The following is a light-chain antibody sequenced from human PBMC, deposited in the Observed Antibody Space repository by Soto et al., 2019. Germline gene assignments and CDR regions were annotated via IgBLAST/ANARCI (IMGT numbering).Light chain of an antibody. CDR2: VAS. Sequence: IQMTQSPSSLSTSVGDRVAITCRASQDVRNDLGWYQQKPGKAPKLLIYVASSLQSGVPSRFSGSGSGTEFILTINSLQPDDFATYCCQHYGGMWAFGQGTKVDIK. CDR3: QHYGGMWA. V-gene: IGKV1-6*01. CDR1: QDVRND. J-gene: IGKJ1*01.